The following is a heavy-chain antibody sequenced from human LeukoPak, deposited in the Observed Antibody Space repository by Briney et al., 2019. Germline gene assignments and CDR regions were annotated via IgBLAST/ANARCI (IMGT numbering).Heavy chain of an antibody. V-gene: IGHV4-59*01. CDR3: ARDRSGYDFDY. Sequence: SETLSLTCTVSVGSISSYYWRWIRQPPGKGLEWIGYIYYSGSTNYNTSIKSRVTISVDTSKNQFSLKLSSVTAADTAVYYCARDRSGYDFDYWGQGTLVTVSS. CDR2: IYYSGST. CDR1: VGSISSYY. D-gene: IGHD5-12*01. J-gene: IGHJ4*02.